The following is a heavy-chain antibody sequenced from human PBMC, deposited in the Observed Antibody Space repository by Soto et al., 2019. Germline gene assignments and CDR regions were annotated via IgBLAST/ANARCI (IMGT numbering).Heavy chain of an antibody. CDR2: IYYSGST. Sequence: PSETLSLTSTVSGGSISSGGYYWSWIRQHPGKGLEWIGYIYYSGSTYYNPSLKSRVTISVDTSKNQFSLKLSSVTAADTAVYYCARVMRDYYDSSGYPPVYFDYWGQGTLVTVSS. V-gene: IGHV4-31*03. CDR1: GGSISSGGYY. D-gene: IGHD3-22*01. CDR3: ARVMRDYYDSSGYPPVYFDY. J-gene: IGHJ4*02.